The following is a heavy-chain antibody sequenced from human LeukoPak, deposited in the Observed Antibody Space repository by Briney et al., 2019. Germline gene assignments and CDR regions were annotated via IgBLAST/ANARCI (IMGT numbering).Heavy chain of an antibody. Sequence: PSETLTLTCAVYGGSFSGYYWSWIRQPPGKGLEWIGEINHSGSTNYNPSLKSRVTISVDTSKNQFSLKLSSVTAADTAVYYCARDYDSSGYYWFDPWGQGTLVTVSS. V-gene: IGHV4-34*01. CDR1: GGSFSGYY. D-gene: IGHD3-22*01. CDR3: ARDYDSSGYYWFDP. J-gene: IGHJ5*02. CDR2: INHSGST.